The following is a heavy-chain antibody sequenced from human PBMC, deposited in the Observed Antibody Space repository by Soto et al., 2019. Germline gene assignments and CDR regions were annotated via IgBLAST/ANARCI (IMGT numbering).Heavy chain of an antibody. CDR2: IYYSGST. D-gene: IGHD3-10*01. J-gene: IGHJ5*02. CDR1: GGSISSSSYY. CDR3: ASPILWFGEREGSNWFDP. V-gene: IGHV4-39*01. Sequence: QLQLQESGPGLVKPSETLSLTCTVSGGSISSSSYYWGWIRQPPGKGLEWIGSIYYSGSTYYNPSLKSRVTISVDTSKIQFSLKLSSVTAADTAVYYCASPILWFGEREGSNWFDPWGQGTLVTVSS.